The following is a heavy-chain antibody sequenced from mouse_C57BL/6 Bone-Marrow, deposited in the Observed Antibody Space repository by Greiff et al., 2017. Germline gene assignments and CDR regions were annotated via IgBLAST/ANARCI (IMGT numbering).Heavy chain of an antibody. V-gene: IGHV5-17*01. J-gene: IGHJ2*01. Sequence: EVKVEESGGGLVKPGGSLKLSCAASGFTFSDYGMHWVRQAPEKGLEWVAYISSGSSTIYYADTVKGRFTISRDNAKNTLFLQMTSLRSEDTAMYYCARTTYCDYWGQGTTLTVSS. CDR3: ARTTYCDY. CDR1: GFTFSDYG. CDR2: ISSGSSTI. D-gene: IGHD2-12*01.